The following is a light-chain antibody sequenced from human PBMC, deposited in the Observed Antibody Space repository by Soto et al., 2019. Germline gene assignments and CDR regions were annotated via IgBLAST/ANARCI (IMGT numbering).Light chain of an antibody. CDR3: QVWDSGSDSGV. CDR1: NIGSKS. CDR2: YDR. V-gene: IGLV3-21*04. Sequence: SYELTQPPSVSVAPGKTATITCGGDNIGSKSVHWYQQRPGQAPVLVIFYDRARPSGIPERFSGSNSGSKATLIISRVEAGDEADYYCQVWDSGSDSGVFGTGTKLTVL. J-gene: IGLJ1*01.